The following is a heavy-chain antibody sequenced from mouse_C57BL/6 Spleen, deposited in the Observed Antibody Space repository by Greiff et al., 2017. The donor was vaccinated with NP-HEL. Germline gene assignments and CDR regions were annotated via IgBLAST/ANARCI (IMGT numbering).Heavy chain of an antibody. CDR1: GYTFTSYW. V-gene: IGHV1-69*01. D-gene: IGHD1-1*01. CDR2: IDPSDSYT. J-gene: IGHJ2*01. CDR3: AIITTDY. Sequence: QVQLQQPGAELVMPGASVKLSCKASGYTFTSYWMHWVKQRPGQGLEWIREIDPSDSYTNYNQKFKGKSTLTVDKSSSTAYMQLSSLTSEDSAVYYCAIITTDYWGQGTTLTVSS.